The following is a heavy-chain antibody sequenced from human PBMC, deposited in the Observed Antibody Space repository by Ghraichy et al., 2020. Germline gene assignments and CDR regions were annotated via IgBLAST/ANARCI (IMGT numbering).Heavy chain of an antibody. CDR2: MNPNSGNT. J-gene: IGHJ6*02. V-gene: IGHV1-8*01. Sequence: ASVKVSCKASGDTFTSYDINWVRQATGQGLEWMGWMNPNSGNTGYAQKFQGRVTMTRNTSISTAYMELSSLTSEDTAVYYCARNGAFKGSSSSRVYYYYYGMDVWGQGTTVTVSS. D-gene: IGHD6-6*01. CDR1: GDTFTSYD. CDR3: ARNGAFKGSSSSRVYYYYYGMDV.